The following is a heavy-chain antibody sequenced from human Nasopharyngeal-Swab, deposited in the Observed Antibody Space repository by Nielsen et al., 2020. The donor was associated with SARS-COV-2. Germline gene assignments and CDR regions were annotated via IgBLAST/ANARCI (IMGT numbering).Heavy chain of an antibody. CDR1: GFPFSDYY. CDR3: ARDSLPWPVPEYFQH. D-gene: IGHD6-19*01. J-gene: IGHJ1*01. CDR2: ISSSGSTI. V-gene: IGHV3-11*04. Sequence: SLNISCASSGFPFSDYYMSWIRQAPGKGLEWVSYISSSGSTIYYADSVKGRFTISRDNAKNSLYLQMNSLRAEDTAVYYCARDSLPWPVPEYFQHWGQGTLVTVSS.